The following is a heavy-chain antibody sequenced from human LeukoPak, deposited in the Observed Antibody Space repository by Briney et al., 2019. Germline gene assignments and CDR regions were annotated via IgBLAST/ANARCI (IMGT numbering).Heavy chain of an antibody. V-gene: IGHV1-2*02. J-gene: IGHJ4*02. Sequence: ASVKVSCKASGYTFTGYYMHWVRQAPGQGLEWMGWINPNSGGTNYAQKFQGRVTMTRDTSISTAYMELSRLRSDDTAVYYCARLCSSTRCSPSYWGQGTLVTVSS. CDR3: ARLCSSTRCSPSY. CDR1: GYTFTGYY. D-gene: IGHD2-2*01. CDR2: INPNSGGT.